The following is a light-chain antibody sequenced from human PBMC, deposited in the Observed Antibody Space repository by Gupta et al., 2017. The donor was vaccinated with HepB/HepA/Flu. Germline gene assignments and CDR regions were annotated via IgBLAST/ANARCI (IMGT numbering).Light chain of an antibody. CDR3: ATWDGSLSGVV. V-gene: IGLV1-47*01. J-gene: IGLJ2*01. CDR1: SSNIGSNY. Sequence: SVLTPPPSPSGNPRQGVPISFSGSSSNIGSNYVYWYQQLPGTAPKLLIYENNQRPSGVPDRFSGSKSGTSASLAISGLRSEDEADYYCATWDGSLSGVVFGGGTKLTVL. CDR2: ENN.